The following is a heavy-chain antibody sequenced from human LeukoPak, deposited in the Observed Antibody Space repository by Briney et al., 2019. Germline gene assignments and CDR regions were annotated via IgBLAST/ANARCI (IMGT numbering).Heavy chain of an antibody. CDR3: ARRLVTYLFDY. CDR2: IHHSGTT. CDR1: GYSIKNGYY. D-gene: IGHD2-21*02. V-gene: IGHV4-38-2*01. J-gene: IGHJ4*02. Sequence: SETLSLTCAVSGYSIKNGYYWAWIRQPPGKGLEWIGSIHHSGTTYYNPSVKSRVTISVDTSKNQFSLKLTSVTAADTAVYYCARRLVTYLFDYWGQGTLVTVSS.